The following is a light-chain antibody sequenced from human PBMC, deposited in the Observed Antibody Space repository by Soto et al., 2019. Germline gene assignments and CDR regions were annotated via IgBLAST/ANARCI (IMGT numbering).Light chain of an antibody. CDR1: QSVLYSSNNKNY. CDR2: GAS. J-gene: IGKJ1*01. Sequence: DIVMTQSPDSLAVSLCERATINCKSSQSVLYSSNNKNYLAWYQQKPGQAPRLIIYGASTRATGSPARFSGSGSGTEFTLTISSLQSEDFAVYYCQHYNTWPWTFGQGT. CDR3: QHYNTWPWT. V-gene: IGKV4-1*01.